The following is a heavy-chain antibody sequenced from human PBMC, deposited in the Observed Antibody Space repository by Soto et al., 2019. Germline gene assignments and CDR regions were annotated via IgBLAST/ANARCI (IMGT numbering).Heavy chain of an antibody. V-gene: IGHV3-66*01. CDR3: ARGSRLAYYYGMDV. CDR2: IYSGGST. CDR1: GFTVSSNY. D-gene: IGHD3-9*01. Sequence: GGSLRLSCAASGFTVSSNYMSWVRQAPGKGLEWVSVIYSGGSTYYADSVKGRFTISRHNSKNTLYLQMNSLRAEDTAVYYCARGSRLAYYYGMDVWGQGTTVTVSS. J-gene: IGHJ6*02.